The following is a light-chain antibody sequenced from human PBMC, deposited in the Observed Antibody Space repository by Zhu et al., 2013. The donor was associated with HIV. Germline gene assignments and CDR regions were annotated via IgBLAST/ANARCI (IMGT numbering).Light chain of an antibody. CDR1: TSNIGSNT. CDR3: QSYDSSLTGV. CDR2: TNN. V-gene: IGLV1-44*01. J-gene: IGLJ3*02. Sequence: QSVLTQTPSVSGTPGQRVTISCSGSTSNIGSNTVNWYQQLPGTAPKLLIYTNNQRPSGVPDRFSGSRSGTSASLAITGLRADDEAHYYCQSYDSSLTGVFGGGTKLTVL.